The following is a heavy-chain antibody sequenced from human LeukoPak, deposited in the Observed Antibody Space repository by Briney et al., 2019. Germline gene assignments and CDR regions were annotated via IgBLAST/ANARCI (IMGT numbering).Heavy chain of an antibody. CDR3: ATVRGGSGTYYNDY. Sequence: GGSLRLSCVASGFPFSSYWMTWVRQAPGKGLEWVANIKQDGSKKSYVDSVKGRFTISRDNAKNSLYLQMNSLRAEDTSVYYCATVRGGSGTYYNDYWGQGTLVTVSS. D-gene: IGHD3-10*01. CDR1: GFPFSSYW. V-gene: IGHV3-7*01. J-gene: IGHJ4*02. CDR2: IKQDGSKK.